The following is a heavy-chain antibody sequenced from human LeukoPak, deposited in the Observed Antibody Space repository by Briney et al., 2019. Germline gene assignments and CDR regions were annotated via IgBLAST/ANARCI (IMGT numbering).Heavy chain of an antibody. CDR1: RFTFSSYA. J-gene: IGHJ3*02. Sequence: GGSLRLSCAASRFTFSSYAMSWVRQAPRKGPEWVSAISGSGGSTYYADSVKGRFTISRDNAKNSLYLQMNSLRAEDTAVYYCARSAMPDAFDIWGQGTMVTVSS. CDR3: ARSAMPDAFDI. D-gene: IGHD2-2*01. CDR2: ISGSGGST. V-gene: IGHV3-23*01.